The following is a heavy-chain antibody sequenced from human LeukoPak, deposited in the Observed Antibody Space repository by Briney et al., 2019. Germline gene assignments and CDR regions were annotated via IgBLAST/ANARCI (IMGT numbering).Heavy chain of an antibody. CDR1: GGTFSSYA. D-gene: IGHD2-2*02. CDR3: ARDLGCSSTSCYISIGDAFDI. Sequence: EASVKVSCKASGGTFSSYAISWVRQAPGQGLESMGGIIPIFGTANYAQKFQGRVTITADESTSTAYMELSSLRSEDTAVYYCARDLGCSSTSCYISIGDAFDIWGQGTMVTLSS. J-gene: IGHJ3*02. CDR2: IIPIFGTA. V-gene: IGHV1-69*13.